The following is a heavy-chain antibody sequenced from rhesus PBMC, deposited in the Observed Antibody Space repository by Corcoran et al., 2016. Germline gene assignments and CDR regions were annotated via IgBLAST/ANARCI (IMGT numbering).Heavy chain of an antibody. CDR2: IHPGYGST. J-gene: IGHJ4*01. D-gene: IGHD3-3*01. CDR1: GYIFTSYV. V-gene: IGHV1-70*01. CDR3: ARQDNIWTGYPFDY. Sequence: QEQLVQSGAEVKKPGASVKVSCKASGYIFTSYVISWLRQAPGQGFEWMGGIHPGYGSTSYEQKFKGRVTITADMSTSTVYMELSSLRSEDTAVYYCARQDNIWTGYPFDYWGQGVLVTVSS.